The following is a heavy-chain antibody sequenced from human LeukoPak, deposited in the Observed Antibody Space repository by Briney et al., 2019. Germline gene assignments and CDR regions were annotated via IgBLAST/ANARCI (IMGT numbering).Heavy chain of an antibody. D-gene: IGHD3-22*01. Sequence: GGSLRLSCAASGFTFSSYGMHWVRQAPGEGLEWVAFIRYDGSNKYYADSVKGRFTISRDNSKNTLYLQMNSLRAEDTAVYYCAKDSAGYYYDSSGYYYFDYWGQGTLVTVSS. J-gene: IGHJ4*02. CDR1: GFTFSSYG. CDR3: AKDSAGYYYDSSGYYYFDY. V-gene: IGHV3-30*02. CDR2: IRYDGSNK.